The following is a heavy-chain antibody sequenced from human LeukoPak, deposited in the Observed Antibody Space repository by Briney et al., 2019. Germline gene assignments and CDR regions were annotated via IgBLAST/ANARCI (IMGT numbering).Heavy chain of an antibody. V-gene: IGHV4-30-4*01. J-gene: IGHJ4*02. Sequence: SQTLSLTCTVSGGSISSGDYYWSWIRQPPGKGLEWIGYIYYSGSTYYNPSLKSRVTISVDTSKNQFSLKLSSVTAADTAVYYCATRESRYYYDSSGYYWGQGTLVTVSS. CDR2: IYYSGST. CDR1: GGSISSGDYY. CDR3: ATRESRYYYDSSGYY. D-gene: IGHD3-22*01.